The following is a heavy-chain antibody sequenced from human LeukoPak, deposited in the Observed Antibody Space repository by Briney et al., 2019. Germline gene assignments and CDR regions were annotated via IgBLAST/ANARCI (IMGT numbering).Heavy chain of an antibody. CDR1: GYTFTSYY. CDR3: ARSQGGNTLWFDP. J-gene: IGHJ5*02. Sequence: ASVKLSCKASGYTFTSYYMHWVRQAPGQGLEWMGIINTRDDSTTYAQKFQGRVSMTRDTSTSTVYLEVSSLRSEDTAVYYCARSQGGNTLWFDPWGQGTLVTFSS. CDR2: INTRDDST. V-gene: IGHV1-46*01. D-gene: IGHD4-23*01.